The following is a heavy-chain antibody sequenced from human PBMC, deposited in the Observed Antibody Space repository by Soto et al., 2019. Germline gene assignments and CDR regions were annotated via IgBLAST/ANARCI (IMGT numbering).Heavy chain of an antibody. Sequence: SETLSLTCAVYDGSFSGYYWIWIRQPLGKGLEWIGEIEHNGNTNYNPSFTSRATISLDTSKNQFSLKLSSVTAADTALYYCARGGGYSYHLYGMDVWGQGTAVTVSS. V-gene: IGHV4-34*01. CDR3: ARGGGYSYHLYGMDV. D-gene: IGHD5-18*01. CDR1: DGSFSGYY. J-gene: IGHJ6*02. CDR2: IEHNGNT.